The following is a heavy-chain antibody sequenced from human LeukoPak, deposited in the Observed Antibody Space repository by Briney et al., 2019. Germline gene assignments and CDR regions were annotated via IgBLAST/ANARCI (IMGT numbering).Heavy chain of an antibody. V-gene: IGHV3-30-3*01. J-gene: IGHJ4*02. CDR1: GFTVSSNY. CDR3: AREAGSSGWPFDY. Sequence: GGSLRLSCAASGFTVSSNYMSWVRQAPGKGLEWVAVISYDGSNKYYADSVKGRFTISRDNSKNTLYLQMNSLRAEDTAVYYCAREAGSSGWPFDYWGQGTLVTVSS. D-gene: IGHD6-19*01. CDR2: ISYDGSNK.